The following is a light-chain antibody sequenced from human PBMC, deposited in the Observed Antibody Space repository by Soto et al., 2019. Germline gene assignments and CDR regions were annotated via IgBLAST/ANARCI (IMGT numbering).Light chain of an antibody. CDR3: QQYNNWPRGT. CDR2: GAS. Sequence: EMVMTQSPATLSVSPGGRATLSCRASQSVSTNLAWYQQKPDQAPRLLIYGASTRAPGVPARFSGSGSGTEFTLTISSLQSEDFAVYYCQQYNNWPRGTFGQGTKVEIK. J-gene: IGKJ1*01. CDR1: QSVSTN. V-gene: IGKV3-15*01.